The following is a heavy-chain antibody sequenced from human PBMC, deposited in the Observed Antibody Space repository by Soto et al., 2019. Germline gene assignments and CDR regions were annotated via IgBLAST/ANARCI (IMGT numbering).Heavy chain of an antibody. Sequence: QITLNESGPTLVKPTQTLTLTCTFSGFSLGTYGVGVGWIRQPPGKALEWLALIYWDDDKRYSPSLKSRLTITRDTSKRQGFLTLTNMDPVDTATYYCAHRGGGIVDWYFDLWGRGTPVIVSS. V-gene: IGHV2-5*02. D-gene: IGHD1-26*01. CDR3: AHRGGGIVDWYFDL. CDR1: GFSLGTYGVG. J-gene: IGHJ2*01. CDR2: IYWDDDK.